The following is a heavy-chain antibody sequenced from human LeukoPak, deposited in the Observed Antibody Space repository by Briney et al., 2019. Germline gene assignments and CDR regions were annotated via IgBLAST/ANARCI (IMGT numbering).Heavy chain of an antibody. CDR3: AKSNCSSTSCYAAGYYYYYGMDV. V-gene: IGHV3-23*01. D-gene: IGHD2-2*01. CDR1: GFTFSSYA. J-gene: IGHJ6*02. Sequence: GGPLRLSCAASGFTFSSYAMSWVRQAPGKGLEWVSAISGSGGSTYYADSVKGRFTISRDNSKNTLYLQMNSLRAEDTAVYYCAKSNCSSTSCYAAGYYYYYGMDVWGQGTTVTVSS. CDR2: ISGSGGST.